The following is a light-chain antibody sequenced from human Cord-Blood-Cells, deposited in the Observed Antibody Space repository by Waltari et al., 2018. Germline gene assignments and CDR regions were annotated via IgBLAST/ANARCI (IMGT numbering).Light chain of an antibody. J-gene: IGKJ1*01. CDR1: QSISSY. CDR2: AAS. V-gene: IGKV1-39*01. CDR3: QQSYSTPRT. Sequence: DIQMTQSPSSLSASVGDRVTITCRASQSISSYLNWYHQKPGKAPKLLIYAASSLQSGVLSRCSGSGSGTDFSLTISSLQPEDFATYYCQQSYSTPRTFGQGTKVEIK.